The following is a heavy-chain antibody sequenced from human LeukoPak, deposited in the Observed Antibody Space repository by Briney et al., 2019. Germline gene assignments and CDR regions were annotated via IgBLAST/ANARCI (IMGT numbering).Heavy chain of an antibody. V-gene: IGHV2-5*02. CDR3: AHRHLSYRPYGRLDFDY. D-gene: IGHD3-10*01. CDR2: IYWDDDK. J-gene: IGHJ4*02. Sequence: SGPTLVNPTQTLTLTCTFSGFSLSTSGVGVGWIRQPPGKALEWLALIYWDDDKRYSPSLKSRLTITKDTSKNQVVLTMTNMDPVDTATYYCAHRHLSYRPYGRLDFDYWGQGTLVTVSS. CDR1: GFSLSTSGVG.